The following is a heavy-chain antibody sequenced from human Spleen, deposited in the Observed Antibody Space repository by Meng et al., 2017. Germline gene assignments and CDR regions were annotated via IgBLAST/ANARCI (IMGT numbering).Heavy chain of an antibody. D-gene: IGHD5-24*01. CDR3: ARGTRDGYSTNWFDP. CDR2: ITSSSSYI. Sequence: EVQLVESGGGLVKPGGSLRLSCADSGFTFSSYSMNWVRQAPGKGLEWVSSITSSSSYIYYADSVKGRFTISRDNAKNSLYLQMNSLRAEDTAVYYCARGTRDGYSTNWFDPWGQGTLVTVSS. CDR1: GFTFSSYS. J-gene: IGHJ5*02. V-gene: IGHV3-21*01.